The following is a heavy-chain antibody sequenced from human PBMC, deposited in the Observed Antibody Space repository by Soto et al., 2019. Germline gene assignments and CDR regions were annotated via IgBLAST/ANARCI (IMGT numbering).Heavy chain of an antibody. CDR3: TREKSGTTDY. Sequence: GGSLRLSCAVSGFTFSSYSMNWVRQAPGKGLEWVSYISSSSSTIYYADSVKGRFTISRDNAKNSLYLQMNSLRAEDTAVYYCTREKSGTTDYWGQGTLVTVSS. CDR1: GFTFSSYS. D-gene: IGHD1-1*01. J-gene: IGHJ4*02. CDR2: ISSSSSTI. V-gene: IGHV3-48*01.